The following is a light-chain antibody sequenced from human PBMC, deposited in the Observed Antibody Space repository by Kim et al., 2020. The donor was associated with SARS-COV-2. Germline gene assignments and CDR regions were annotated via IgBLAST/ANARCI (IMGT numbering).Light chain of an antibody. CDR3: QACDSSYVV. CDR1: KLGDKY. V-gene: IGLV3-1*01. CDR2: QDS. Sequence: SYELTQPPSVSVSSGQTASITCSGDKLGDKYACWYQQKPGQSPVLVIYQDSKRPSGIPERFSGSNSGNTATLTISGTQAMDEADYYCQACDSSYVV. J-gene: IGLJ2*01.